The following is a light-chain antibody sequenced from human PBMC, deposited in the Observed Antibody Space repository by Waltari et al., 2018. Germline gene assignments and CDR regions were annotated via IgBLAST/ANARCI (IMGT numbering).Light chain of an antibody. CDR3: CSYAGSYTFV. J-gene: IGLJ7*01. CDR2: DVV. Sequence: QSALTQPRSVSGSPGQSVNISCSGTTTDVGYYNFVSWYQQHPGNAPKLLIYDVVKRPSGVPDRFAGSKSGNTASLTISGLQTEDEADYYCCSYAGSYTFVFGGGTQLTVL. CDR1: TTDVGYYNF. V-gene: IGLV2-11*01.